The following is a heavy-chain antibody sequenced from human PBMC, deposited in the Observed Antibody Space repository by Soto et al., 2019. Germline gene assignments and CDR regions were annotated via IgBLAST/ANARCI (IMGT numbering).Heavy chain of an antibody. V-gene: IGHV4-59*01. Sequence: SETLSLTCTVSGGSISNYYLSWIRQPPGKGLEWIGYIYYSGSTNYNPSLRSRLTISVDTSRNQFSLRLSSVTAADTAVYYCARDRGYSNWFDPWGQGTLVTVSS. CDR3: ARDRGYSNWFDP. CDR1: GGSISNYY. J-gene: IGHJ5*02. CDR2: IYYSGST. D-gene: IGHD5-18*01.